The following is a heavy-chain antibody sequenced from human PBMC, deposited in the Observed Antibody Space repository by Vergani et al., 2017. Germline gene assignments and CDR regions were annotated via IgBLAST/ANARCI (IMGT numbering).Heavy chain of an antibody. CDR1: GFTFSSYA. D-gene: IGHD2-21*02. J-gene: IGHJ3*02. V-gene: IGHV3-23*01. CDR3: ARGSHIVVVTAHGAFDI. Sequence: EVQLLESGGGLVQPGGSLRLSCAASGFTFSSYAMSWVRQAPGKGLEWVSAISGSGGSTYYADSVKGRFTISRDNAKNSLYLQMNSLRAEDTAVYYCARGSHIVVVTAHGAFDIWGQGTMVTVSS. CDR2: ISGSGGST.